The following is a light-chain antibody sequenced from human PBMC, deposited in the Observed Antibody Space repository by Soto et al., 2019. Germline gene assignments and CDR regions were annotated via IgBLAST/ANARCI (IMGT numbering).Light chain of an antibody. CDR3: QQYGRSRR. CDR2: GAS. CDR1: QSVSTSY. J-gene: IGKJ1*01. Sequence: EIVLQPSPGTLYLSPGERATLSCRASQSVSTSYVAWYHQKHGQAHRLLLYGASSRATGIPDRFRGSGSGPDFALTSSKLEPEDVGVYYCQQYGRSRRFGRGTKVEIK. V-gene: IGKV3-20*01.